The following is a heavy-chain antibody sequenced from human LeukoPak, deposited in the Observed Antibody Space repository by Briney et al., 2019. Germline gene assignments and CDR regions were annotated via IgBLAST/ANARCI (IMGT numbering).Heavy chain of an antibody. D-gene: IGHD4-17*01. Sequence: PSETLSLTCTVSGGSISSYYWSWIRQPPGKGLEWIGYIYYSGSTNYNPSLKSRVTISVDTSKNQFSLKLSSVTAADTAVYYCARLYGDYPPVGYFQHWGQGTLVTVSS. V-gene: IGHV4-59*01. CDR2: IYYSGST. J-gene: IGHJ1*01. CDR3: ARLYGDYPPVGYFQH. CDR1: GGSISSYY.